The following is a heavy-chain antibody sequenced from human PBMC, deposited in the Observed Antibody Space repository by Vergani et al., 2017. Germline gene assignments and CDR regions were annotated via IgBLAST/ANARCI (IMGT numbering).Heavy chain of an antibody. Sequence: QLQLQESGPGLVKPSETLSLTCTVSGGSISSSSYYWGWIRQPPGKGLEWIGSIYYSGRPYYNPSLKSRVTISVDTSKNQFSLKLSSVTAADTAVYYCASSYSSDSSLDYWGQGTLVTVSS. CDR3: ASSYSSDSSLDY. CDR1: GGSISSSSYY. CDR2: IYYSGRP. J-gene: IGHJ4*02. V-gene: IGHV4-39*01. D-gene: IGHD6-19*01.